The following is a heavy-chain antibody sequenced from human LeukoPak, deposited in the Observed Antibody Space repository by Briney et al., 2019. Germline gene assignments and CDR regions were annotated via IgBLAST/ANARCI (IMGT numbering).Heavy chain of an antibody. CDR1: GFTFSSYN. CDR3: ARDAGYSSGDDAFDI. V-gene: IGHV3-21*04. Sequence: GGSLRLSCAASGFTFSSYNMNWVRQAPGKGLEWVSSISSSSSYIYYTDSVKGRFTISRDNAKNSLYLQMNSLRAEDTALYYCARDAGYSSGDDAFDIWGQGTMVTVSS. CDR2: ISSSSSYI. D-gene: IGHD6-19*01. J-gene: IGHJ3*02.